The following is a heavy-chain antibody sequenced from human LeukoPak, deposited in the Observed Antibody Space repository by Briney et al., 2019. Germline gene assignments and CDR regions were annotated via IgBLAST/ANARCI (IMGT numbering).Heavy chain of an antibody. Sequence: SVKVSCEAFGGTFSSDAISWVREAPGQGREWRGGRIPILGIVNYAQKFRGRVTITADNSTSKAYMELSSLRSEDAAVYYCERGLWGYYYDSSGYYPPEYFQHWGQGTLVTVSS. D-gene: IGHD3-22*01. CDR2: RIPILGIV. V-gene: IGHV1-69*10. CDR1: GGTFSSDA. CDR3: ERGLWGYYYDSSGYYPPEYFQH. J-gene: IGHJ1*01.